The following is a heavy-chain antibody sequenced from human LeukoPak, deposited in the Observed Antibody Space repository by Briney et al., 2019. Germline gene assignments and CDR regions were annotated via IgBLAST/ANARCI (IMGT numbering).Heavy chain of an antibody. D-gene: IGHD6-19*01. J-gene: IGHJ4*02. V-gene: IGHV3-15*01. CDR2: IKSKSDGGTT. CDR1: GFTFINAW. CDR3: TLAYSSGLSFDY. Sequence: PGGSLRLSCAASGFTFINAWMSWVRQAPGKGLEWVGRIKSKSDGGTTDYAAPVRARFTISGDDSKNTLYLQMNSLKTEDTALYYCTLAYSSGLSFDYWGQGTLVTVSS.